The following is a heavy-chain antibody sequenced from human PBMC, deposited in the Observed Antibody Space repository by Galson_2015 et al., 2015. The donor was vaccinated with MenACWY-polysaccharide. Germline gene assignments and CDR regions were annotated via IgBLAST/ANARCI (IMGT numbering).Heavy chain of an antibody. CDR3: ARNVYGDYYYYGMDV. CDR2: INTNTGNP. Sequence: SVKVSCKASGYTFTSYAMNWVRQAPGQGLEWMGWINTNTGNPTYAQGFTGRFVFSLDTSVSTAYLQISGLKAEDTAVYYCARNVYGDYYYYGMDVWGQGTTVTVSS. J-gene: IGHJ6*02. CDR1: GYTFTSYA. D-gene: IGHD4-17*01. V-gene: IGHV7-4-1*02.